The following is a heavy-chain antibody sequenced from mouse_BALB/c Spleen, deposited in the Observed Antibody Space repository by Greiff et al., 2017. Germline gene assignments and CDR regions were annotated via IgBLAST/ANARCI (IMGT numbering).Heavy chain of an antibody. J-gene: IGHJ4*01. CDR1: GFNIKAYY. CDR2: IVPENGNT. CDR3: ARDYGSSYPYAMDY. Sequence: EVKLLESGAELVRPGALVKLSCKASGFNIKAYYMHWVKQRPEQGLEWIGWIVPENGNTIYDPKFQGKASITADTSSNTAYLQLSSLTSEDTAVYYCARDYGSSYPYAMDYWGQGTSVTVSS. V-gene: IGHV14-1*02. D-gene: IGHD1-1*01.